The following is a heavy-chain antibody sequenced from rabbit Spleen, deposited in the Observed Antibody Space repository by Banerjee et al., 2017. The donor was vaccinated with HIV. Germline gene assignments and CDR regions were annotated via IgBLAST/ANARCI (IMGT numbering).Heavy chain of an antibody. D-gene: IGHD4-2*01. J-gene: IGHJ4*01. V-gene: IGHV1S45*01. Sequence: QQQLEESGGGLVKPGASLALTCTASGFSFSSNAFMCWVRQAPGKGLEWIACIYAGSSDNTYYASWAKGRFTISKTSSTTATLQMTSLTAADTATYFCARSAGNMGDSGNERYFNLWGPGTLVTGS. CDR3: ARSAGNMGDSGNERYFNL. CDR2: IYAGSSDNT. CDR1: GFSFSSNAF.